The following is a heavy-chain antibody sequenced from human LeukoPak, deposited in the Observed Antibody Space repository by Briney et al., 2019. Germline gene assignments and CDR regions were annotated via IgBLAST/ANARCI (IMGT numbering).Heavy chain of an antibody. V-gene: IGHV3-30*02. Sequence: GGSLRLSCAASGFTFSSYGMHWVRQAPGKGLEWVAFIRYDGSNKYYADSVKGRFTISRDNSKNTLYLQMNSLRAEDTAVYYCASTGYGKGDIVAFDIWGQGTMVTVSS. J-gene: IGHJ3*02. CDR3: ASTGYGKGDIVAFDI. D-gene: IGHD2-15*01. CDR2: IRYDGSNK. CDR1: GFTFSSYG.